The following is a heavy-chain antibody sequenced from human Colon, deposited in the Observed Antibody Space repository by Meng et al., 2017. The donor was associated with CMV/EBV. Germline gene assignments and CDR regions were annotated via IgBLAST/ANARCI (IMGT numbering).Heavy chain of an antibody. J-gene: IGHJ6*02. V-gene: IGHV3-23*01. D-gene: IGHD3-22*01. CDR1: GFNFDIYA. CDR3: AKPHQDYYYDTRGTYGMDV. Sequence: GESLKISCATSGFNFDIYAINWVRQAPGKGLEWVSGITGSADRAYYADSVGGRFTTSRDRFNNTVYLQMNSLRVEDMAVYYCAKPHQDYYYDTRGTYGMDVWGQGTTVTVSS. CDR2: ITGSADRA.